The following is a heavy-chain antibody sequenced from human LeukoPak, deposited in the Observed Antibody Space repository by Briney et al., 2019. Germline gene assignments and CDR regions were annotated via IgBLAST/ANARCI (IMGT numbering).Heavy chain of an antibody. V-gene: IGHV3-23*01. J-gene: IGHJ4*02. D-gene: IGHD3-10*01. Sequence: GGSLRLSCAASGFTFSSYAMSWVRQAPGKGLEWVSAISGSGGSTYYADSVKGRFTISRDNSKNTLYLQMNSLRAEDTAVYCCAKAGNKVLWSGGSHDYWGQGTLVTVSS. CDR2: ISGSGGST. CDR3: AKAGNKVLWSGGSHDY. CDR1: GFTFSSYA.